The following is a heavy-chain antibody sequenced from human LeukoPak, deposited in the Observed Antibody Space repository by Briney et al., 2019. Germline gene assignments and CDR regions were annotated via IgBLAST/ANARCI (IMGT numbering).Heavy chain of an antibody. CDR3: GRDPNGDYVGAFDFQR. J-gene: IGHJ1*01. V-gene: IGHV3-23*01. Sequence: GGSLRLSCAASGFTFTNYAMTWVRQAPGKGLEWVSIIKASGDGTYYADSVKGRFTISRDNYRNSLFLQMYSLRAEDTAVYYCGRDPNGDYVGAFDFQRWGQGTLVTVSS. CDR1: GFTFTNYA. CDR2: IKASGDGT. D-gene: IGHD4-17*01.